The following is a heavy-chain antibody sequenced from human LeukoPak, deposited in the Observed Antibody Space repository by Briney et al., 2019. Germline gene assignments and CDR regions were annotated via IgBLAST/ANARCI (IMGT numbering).Heavy chain of an antibody. J-gene: IGHJ4*02. Sequence: PGGSLRHFCAASGFTFSDYYMSWIRQAPGKGLEWVSYISGSSTYTNYADSVKGRFTISRDSAKNSLYLQMNSLRAEGTAVYYCARDGELCSSTSCYGPGDNWGQGTLVTVSS. V-gene: IGHV3-11*05. CDR1: GFTFSDYY. CDR2: ISGSSTYT. D-gene: IGHD2-2*01. CDR3: ARDGELCSSTSCYGPGDN.